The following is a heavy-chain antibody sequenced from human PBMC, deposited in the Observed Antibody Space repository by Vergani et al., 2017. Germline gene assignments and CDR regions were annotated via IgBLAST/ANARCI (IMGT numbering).Heavy chain of an antibody. CDR2: IHHSGAT. J-gene: IGHJ3*02. Sequence: QVQLQESGPGLVKPSETLSLTCTVSGGSITNNFWSWIRRPPGKGLEWIGYIHHSGATNSKSSLRGRVSISIDTSKSSFSLRLSSVTTADTAMYYCARDTCRFDSENYDDVFESGGQGTMVIVSS. D-gene: IGHD3-16*01. CDR3: ARDTCRFDSENYDDVFES. V-gene: IGHV4-59*01. CDR1: GGSITNNF.